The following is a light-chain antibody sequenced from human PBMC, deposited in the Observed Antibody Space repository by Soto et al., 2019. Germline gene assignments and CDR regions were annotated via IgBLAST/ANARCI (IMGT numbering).Light chain of an antibody. CDR3: QSYDTSLSTSGV. CDR2: GNS. V-gene: IGLV1-40*01. Sequence: QSVLTQPPSVSGAPGQRVTISCTGSSSNIGAGYEIHWYQQLPGTAPKLLIYGNSNRPSGVPDRFSGSKSGTSASLAITGLQAEDEADYYCQSYDTSLSTSGVFGGGTKVTVL. CDR1: SSNIGAGYE. J-gene: IGLJ3*02.